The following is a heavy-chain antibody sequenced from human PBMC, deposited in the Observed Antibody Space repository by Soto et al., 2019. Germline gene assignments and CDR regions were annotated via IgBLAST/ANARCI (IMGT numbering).Heavy chain of an antibody. Sequence: QVHLVQSGAEIKRPGSSVRVSCKASGDTFRTSGISWVRQAPGQGLEWVGGFIPVFGTANYAHKFRDKVTLSGDEATETAYMDLIDLNSEDTAVYDWATAPGGVLWFGAHGDRDSWGQGTLVTVSS. CDR1: GDTFRTSG. J-gene: IGHJ4*02. D-gene: IGHD3-10*01. V-gene: IGHV1-69*01. CDR3: ATAPGGVLWFGAHGDRDS. CDR2: FIPVFGTA.